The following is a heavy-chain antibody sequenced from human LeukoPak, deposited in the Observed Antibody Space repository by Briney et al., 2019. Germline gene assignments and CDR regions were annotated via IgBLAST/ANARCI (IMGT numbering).Heavy chain of an antibody. V-gene: IGHV3-74*01. J-gene: IGHJ4*02. CDR3: ARDTFVAIYCSGGSCYSAVGY. D-gene: IGHD2-15*01. Sequence: GGSLRLSCAASGFTFSSYWMHWVRQAPGKGLVWVSRINSDGSSTSYADSVKGRFTISRDNAKNSLYLKMNSLRAEDTAVYYCARDTFVAIYCSGGSCYSAVGYWGQGTLVTVSS. CDR1: GFTFSSYW. CDR2: INSDGSST.